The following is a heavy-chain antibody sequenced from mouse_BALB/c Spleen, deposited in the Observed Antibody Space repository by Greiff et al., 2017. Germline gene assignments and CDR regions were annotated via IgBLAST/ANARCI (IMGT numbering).Heavy chain of an antibody. Sequence: EVQGVESGGGLVKPGGSLKLSCAASGFTFSSYAMSWVRQTPEKRLEWVASISSGGSTYYPDSVKGRFTISRDNARNILYLQMSSLRSEDTAMYYCARGDYYGSSYVYYFDYWGQGTTLTVSS. CDR3: ARGDYYGSSYVYYFDY. CDR2: ISSGGST. CDR1: GFTFSSYA. J-gene: IGHJ2*01. D-gene: IGHD1-1*01. V-gene: IGHV5-6-5*01.